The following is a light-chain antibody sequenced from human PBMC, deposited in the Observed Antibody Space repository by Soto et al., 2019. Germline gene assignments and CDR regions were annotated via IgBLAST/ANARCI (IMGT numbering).Light chain of an antibody. Sequence: EIVLTQSPGTLSLSPGERATLSCRASQSVSSSYLAWYQQKPGQAPRLLIYGASSRATGIPDRFSGSGSGTDFTLTISGLEPEDFAVYYCQQYRNSLYTFGQGTKLEIK. CDR1: QSVSSSY. V-gene: IGKV3-20*01. CDR3: QQYRNSLYT. J-gene: IGKJ2*01. CDR2: GAS.